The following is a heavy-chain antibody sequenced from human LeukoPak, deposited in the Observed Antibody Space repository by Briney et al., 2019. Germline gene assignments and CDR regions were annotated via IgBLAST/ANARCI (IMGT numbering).Heavy chain of an antibody. Sequence: PGEFLKISCKSSGYSFTNYWINLVRQIPRKGLELVGRIDPTDSYTNYSASFQGHVTISADKSISTTYLQWSSLKASDTAMYYCARQRSGGAYDSDFWGQGTLVTVSS. CDR2: IDPTDSYT. CDR1: GYSFTNYW. D-gene: IGHD5-12*01. J-gene: IGHJ4*02. CDR3: ARQRSGGAYDSDF. V-gene: IGHV5-10-1*01.